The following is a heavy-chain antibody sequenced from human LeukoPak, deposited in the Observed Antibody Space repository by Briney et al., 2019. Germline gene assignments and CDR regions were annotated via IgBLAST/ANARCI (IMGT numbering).Heavy chain of an antibody. V-gene: IGHV3-30*18. Sequence: GRSLRLSCAASGFTFSSYGMHWVRQAPGKGLEWVAVISYDGSNKYYADSVKGRFTISRDNSKNTLYLQMNSLRAEDTAVYYCAKEQNYGDYGRAFDIWGQGTMVTVSS. CDR2: ISYDGSNK. CDR1: GFTFSSYG. J-gene: IGHJ3*02. CDR3: AKEQNYGDYGRAFDI. D-gene: IGHD4-17*01.